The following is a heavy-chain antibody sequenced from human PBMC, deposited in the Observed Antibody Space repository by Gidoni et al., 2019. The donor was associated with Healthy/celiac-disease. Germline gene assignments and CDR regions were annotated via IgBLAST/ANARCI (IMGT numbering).Heavy chain of an antibody. J-gene: IGHJ4*02. Sequence: EVQLVESGGGLVQPGRSLRLSCAASGFTFDDYAMHWVRQAPGKGLGWVSGISWNSGSIGYADSVKGRFTISRDNAKNSLYLQMNSLRAEDTALYYCAKDLSAWGNYRYYFDYWGQGTLVTVSS. CDR2: ISWNSGSI. D-gene: IGHD3-16*02. CDR3: AKDLSAWGNYRYYFDY. CDR1: GFTFDDYA. V-gene: IGHV3-9*01.